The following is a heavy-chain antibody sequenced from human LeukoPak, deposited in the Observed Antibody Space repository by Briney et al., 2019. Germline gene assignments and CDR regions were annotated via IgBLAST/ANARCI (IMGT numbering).Heavy chain of an antibody. Sequence: GGSLRLSCAASGFTFNTYWMSWVRQAPGKGLEWVAHIKQDGSETYYVESVKGRFTVSRDNAKNSLYLQMSSLRAEDTAVYYCVRGRRDGYNLRNFDYWGQGTLVTVSS. D-gene: IGHD5-24*01. CDR1: GFTFNTYW. CDR3: VRGRRDGYNLRNFDY. J-gene: IGHJ4*02. CDR2: IKQDGSET. V-gene: IGHV3-7*01.